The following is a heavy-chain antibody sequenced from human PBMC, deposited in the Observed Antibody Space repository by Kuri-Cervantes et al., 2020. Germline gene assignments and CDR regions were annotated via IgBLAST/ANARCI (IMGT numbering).Heavy chain of an antibody. J-gene: IGHJ4*02. CDR1: GFTFSSYG. Sequence: GGSLRLSCAASGFTFSSYGMHWVRQAPGKGLEWVAVIWYDGSYKYYADSVKGRFTISRDNSKNTLYLQMNSLRAEDTAVYYCSRDGGRSTIAPADPFDYWGQGTLVTVSS. D-gene: IGHD6-13*01. V-gene: IGHV3-33*01. CDR2: IWYDGSYK. CDR3: SRDGGRSTIAPADPFDY.